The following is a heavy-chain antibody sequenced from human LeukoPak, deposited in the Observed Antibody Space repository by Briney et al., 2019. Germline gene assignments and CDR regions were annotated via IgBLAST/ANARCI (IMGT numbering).Heavy chain of an antibody. CDR3: VKEVPVSTIYD. CDR2: IFRGDGT. J-gene: IGHJ4*02. CDR1: GFIVSTNY. Sequence: GSLRLSCVAPGFIVSTNYMSWVRQAPGKGLEWVAVIFRGDGTYHADSVKGRFTISRDASKNTVYLHMNSLTAEDTAIYYCVKEVPVSTIYDWGQGVLVTVSS. D-gene: IGHD1-1*01. V-gene: IGHV3-66*01.